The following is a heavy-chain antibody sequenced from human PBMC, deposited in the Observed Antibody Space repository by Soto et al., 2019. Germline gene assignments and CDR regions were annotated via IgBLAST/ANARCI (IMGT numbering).Heavy chain of an antibody. V-gene: IGHV3-33*01. Sequence: GGSLRLSCAASGFTFSSYAMYWVRQAPGKGLEWVAEIWYDGNNKYYADSVKGRFTISRDNSKNTLYVQMNSLRAEDTAVYYCARDRGSKSYYYYGMDVWGQGTTVTVSS. J-gene: IGHJ6*02. CDR1: GFTFSSYA. D-gene: IGHD2-2*01. CDR2: IWYDGNNK. CDR3: ARDRGSKSYYYYGMDV.